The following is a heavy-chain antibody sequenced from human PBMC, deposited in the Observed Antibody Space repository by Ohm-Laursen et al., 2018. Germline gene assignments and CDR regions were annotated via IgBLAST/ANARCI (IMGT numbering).Heavy chain of an antibody. Sequence: SLRLSCAASGFTFSSYSMNWVRQAPGKGLEWVSSISSSSSYIYYADSVKGRFTISRDNAKNSLYLQMNSLRAEDTAVYYCASGPPDYYYGMDVWGQGTTVTVSS. D-gene: IGHD1-14*01. CDR3: ASGPPDYYYGMDV. V-gene: IGHV3-21*01. J-gene: IGHJ6*02. CDR2: ISSSSSYI. CDR1: GFTFSSYS.